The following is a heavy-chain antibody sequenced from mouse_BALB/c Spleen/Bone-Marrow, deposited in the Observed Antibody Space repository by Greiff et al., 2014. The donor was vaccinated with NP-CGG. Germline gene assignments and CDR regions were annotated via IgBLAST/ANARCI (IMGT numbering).Heavy chain of an antibody. V-gene: IGHV5-9-4*01. D-gene: IGHD3-1*01. CDR1: GFTFSYYG. CDR2: ISSGGSYT. CDR3: ARDSSGYFDY. Sequence: EVKLVESGGGLMKPGGSLKLSCAASGFTFSYYGMSWVRQSPEKRLEWVAEISSGGSYTYYPDTVTGRFTISRDNAKNTLYLEMSSLRSEDTAMYYCARDSSGYFDYWGQGTTLTVSS. J-gene: IGHJ2*01.